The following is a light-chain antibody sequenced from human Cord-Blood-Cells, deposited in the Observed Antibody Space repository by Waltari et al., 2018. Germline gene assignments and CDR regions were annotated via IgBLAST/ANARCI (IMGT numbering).Light chain of an antibody. Sequence: QSALTQPASVSGSPGQSITISCTGTSSHVGGYNYVSWYQQHPGKAPKLMLYDVSNRPSGVSNRFSGSKSGNTASLTISGLQAEDEADYYCSSYTSSSRVFGGGTKLTVL. CDR2: DVS. V-gene: IGLV2-14*01. CDR3: SSYTSSSRV. CDR1: SSHVGGYNY. J-gene: IGLJ3*02.